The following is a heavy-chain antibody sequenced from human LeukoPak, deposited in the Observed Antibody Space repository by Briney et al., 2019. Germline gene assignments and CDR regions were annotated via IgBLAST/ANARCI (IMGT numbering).Heavy chain of an antibody. V-gene: IGHV3-21*01. D-gene: IGHD1-26*01. CDR3: ARSSGGTYYPDY. CDR1: GFTFSSYN. J-gene: IGHJ4*02. CDR2: ISSSSSYI. Sequence: GGSLRLSCAASGFTFSSYNMNWVRQAPGKGLEWVSSISSSSSYIYYADSLKGRFTISRDNAKNSLYLQMNSLRAEDTAVYYCARSSGGTYYPDYWGQGTLVTVS.